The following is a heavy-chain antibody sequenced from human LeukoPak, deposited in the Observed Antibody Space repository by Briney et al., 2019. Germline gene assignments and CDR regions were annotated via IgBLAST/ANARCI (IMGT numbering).Heavy chain of an antibody. CDR3: ARGSGSYRDFDY. Sequence: GGSLRLSCAASGFTFSSYSMNWVRQAPGKGLELVSSISSSSSYIYYADSVKGRFTISRYNAKNSLYPQMNSLRAEDTSVYYCARGSGSYRDFDYWGQGTLVTVSS. J-gene: IGHJ4*02. CDR2: ISSSSSYI. D-gene: IGHD3-10*01. V-gene: IGHV3-21*01. CDR1: GFTFSSYS.